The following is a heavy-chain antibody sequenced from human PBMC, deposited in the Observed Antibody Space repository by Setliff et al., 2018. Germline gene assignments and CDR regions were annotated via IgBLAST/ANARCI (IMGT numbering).Heavy chain of an antibody. J-gene: IGHJ4*02. CDR2: MWFDEKYK. Sequence: LRLSCEASGFAFSNYGAHWVRQAPGKGLEWVAVMWFDEKYKFYQDSVKGRFTISRDNSENTLYLQMNNLRAEDTAVYYCVRDSPYCVNGVCRGYWGQGTQVTVSS. D-gene: IGHD2-21*01. CDR3: VRDSPYCVNGVCRGY. V-gene: IGHV3-33*01. CDR1: GFAFSNYG.